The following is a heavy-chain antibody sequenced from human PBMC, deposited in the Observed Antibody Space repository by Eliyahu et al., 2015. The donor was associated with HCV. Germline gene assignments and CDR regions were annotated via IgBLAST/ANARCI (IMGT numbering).Heavy chain of an antibody. D-gene: IGHD6-13*01. J-gene: IGHJ6*02. V-gene: IGHV3-33*01. CDR2: IWYDGSNK. CDR1: SYG. CDR3: ARDRYSSSWYEGYYGMDV. Sequence: SYGMHWVRQAPGKGLEWVAVIWYDGSNKYYADSVKGRFTISRDNSKNTLYLQMNSLRAEDTAVYYCARDRYSSSWYEGYYGMDVWGQGTTVTVSS.